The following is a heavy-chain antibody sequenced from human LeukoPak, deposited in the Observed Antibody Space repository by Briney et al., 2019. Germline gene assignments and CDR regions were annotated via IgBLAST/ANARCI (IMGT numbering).Heavy chain of an antibody. CDR1: GGSISSYY. V-gene: IGHV4-4*07. J-gene: IGHJ4*02. D-gene: IGHD3-3*01. CDR2: IYTSGST. CDR3: ARVSGRDDFWSGYSYYFDY. Sequence: PSETLSLTCTVSGGSISSYYWSWIRQPAGKGLEWIGRIYTSGSTNYNPSLKSRVTMSVDTSKNQFSLKLSSVTAADTAVYYCARVSGRDDFWSGYSYYFDYWGQGTLVTVSS.